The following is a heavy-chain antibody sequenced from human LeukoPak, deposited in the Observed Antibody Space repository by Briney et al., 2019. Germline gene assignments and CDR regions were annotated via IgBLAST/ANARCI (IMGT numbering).Heavy chain of an antibody. CDR1: GGSISSYY. J-gene: IGHJ4*02. V-gene: IGHV4-59*01. D-gene: IGHD2-15*01. CDR3: ARVSGYCSGGACYSRRHFDH. Sequence: PSETLSLTCTVSGGSISSYYWSWIRQPPGKGLEWIGHIYDSGITNYNPSLKSRVTISVDTSKNQFSLKLSSVAAADTAVYYCARVSGYCSGGACYSRRHFDHWGQGTLVTVSS. CDR2: IYDSGIT.